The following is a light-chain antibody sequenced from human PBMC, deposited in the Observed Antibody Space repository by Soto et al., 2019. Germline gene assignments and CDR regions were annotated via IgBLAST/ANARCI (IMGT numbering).Light chain of an antibody. V-gene: IGLV1-51*01. CDR1: SSNIRNNY. CDR2: DNN. CDR3: GTWDSSLSAVV. Sequence: QSVLTQPPSVSAGPGQKVTISCSGSSSNIRNNYVSWYQQLPGTAPKLLIYDNNKRPSGIPDRFSGSKSGTSATLGITGLQTGDEADYYCGTWDSSLSAVVFGGGTKLTVL. J-gene: IGLJ2*01.